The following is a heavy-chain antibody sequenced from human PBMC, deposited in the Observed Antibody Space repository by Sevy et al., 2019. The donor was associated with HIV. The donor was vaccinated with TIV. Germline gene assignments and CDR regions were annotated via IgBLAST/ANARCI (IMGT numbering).Heavy chain of an antibody. Sequence: GGSLRLSCAASGFTFSSYSMNWVRQAPGKGLEWVSSISSSSSYIYYADSVKGRFTISRDNAKNSLYLQMNSLRAEDTAVYYCARAFLAAAGLYGMDVWGQGTTVTVSS. J-gene: IGHJ6*02. D-gene: IGHD6-13*01. CDR1: GFTFSSYS. CDR2: ISSSSSYI. V-gene: IGHV3-21*01. CDR3: ARAFLAAAGLYGMDV.